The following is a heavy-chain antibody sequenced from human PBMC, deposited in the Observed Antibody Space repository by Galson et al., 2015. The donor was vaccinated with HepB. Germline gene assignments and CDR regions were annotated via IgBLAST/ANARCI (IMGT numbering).Heavy chain of an antibody. Sequence: SLRLSCAASGFTVSSNYMSWVRQAPGKGLEWVSVIYSGGSTYYSDSVKGRFTISRDNSKNTLYLQMNSLRAEDTDVYYCARDARDGYSSSSAAGAFDIWGQGTMVTVFS. J-gene: IGHJ3*02. CDR3: ARDARDGYSSSSAAGAFDI. CDR1: GFTVSSNY. CDR2: IYSGGST. V-gene: IGHV3-66*01. D-gene: IGHD6-13*01.